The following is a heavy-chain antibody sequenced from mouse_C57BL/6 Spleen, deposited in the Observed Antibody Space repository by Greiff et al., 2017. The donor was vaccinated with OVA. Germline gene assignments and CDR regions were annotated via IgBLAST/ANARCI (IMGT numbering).Heavy chain of an antibody. CDR2: IYPGDGDT. CDR1: GYAFSSYW. Sequence: QVQLKESGAELVKPGASVKISCKASGYAFSSYWMNWVKQRPGKGLEWIGQIYPGDGDTNYNGKFKGKATLTADKSSSTAYMQLSSLTSEDSAVYFCASHSSGYVWFAYWGQGTLVTVPA. J-gene: IGHJ3*01. V-gene: IGHV1-80*01. D-gene: IGHD3-2*02. CDR3: ASHSSGYVWFAY.